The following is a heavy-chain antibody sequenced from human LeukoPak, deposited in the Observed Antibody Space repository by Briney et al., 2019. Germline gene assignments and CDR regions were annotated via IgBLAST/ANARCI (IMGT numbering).Heavy chain of an antibody. Sequence: PGGSLRLSCITSGFTFGDYGLSWVRQAPGKGLEWVGFIRSKAYGATTEYAASLKDRFTISRDDSKSIAYLQMNSLRAEDTAVYYCARVGQQLASFDYWGQGTLVTVSS. D-gene: IGHD6-13*01. V-gene: IGHV3-49*04. CDR2: IRSKAYGATT. CDR1: GFTFGDYG. J-gene: IGHJ4*02. CDR3: ARVGQQLASFDY.